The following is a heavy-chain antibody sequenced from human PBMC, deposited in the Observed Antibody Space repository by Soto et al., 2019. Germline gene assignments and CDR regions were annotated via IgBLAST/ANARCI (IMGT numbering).Heavy chain of an antibody. D-gene: IGHD6-6*01. CDR2: IWYDGSNK. CDR1: GFTFSRYG. Sequence: QVQLVESGGGVVQPGRSLRLSCAASGFTFSRYGMHWVRQAPGKGLEWVAVIWYDGSNKYYADSVKGRFTISRDNSKNTLYLQMYSLRAEDTAVYYCARYRSLIAARRYPFDAFDIWGQGTMVTVSS. J-gene: IGHJ3*02. CDR3: ARYRSLIAARRYPFDAFDI. V-gene: IGHV3-33*01.